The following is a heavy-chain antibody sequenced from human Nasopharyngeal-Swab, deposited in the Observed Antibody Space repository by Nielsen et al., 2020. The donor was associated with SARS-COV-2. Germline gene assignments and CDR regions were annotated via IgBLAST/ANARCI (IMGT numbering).Heavy chain of an antibody. Sequence: ESLKISCAASGFTFSSYSMNWVRQAPGKGLEWVSYISSSSSTIYYADSVKGRFTISRDNAKNSLYLQMNSLRAEDTAVYYCARDLVRGDFDYWGQGTLVTVSS. CDR1: GFTFSSYS. J-gene: IGHJ4*02. V-gene: IGHV3-48*04. D-gene: IGHD3-10*01. CDR2: ISSSSSTI. CDR3: ARDLVRGDFDY.